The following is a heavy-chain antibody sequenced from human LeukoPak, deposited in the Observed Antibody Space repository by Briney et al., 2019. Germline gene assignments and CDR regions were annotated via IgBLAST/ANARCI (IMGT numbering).Heavy chain of an antibody. CDR3: ARAETAMAIFDY. V-gene: IGHV1-2*02. CDR1: GYTFTGYY. J-gene: IGHJ4*02. D-gene: IGHD5-18*01. CDR2: INPNSGGT. Sequence: ASVTVSCKASGYTFTGYYMHWVRQAPGQGLEWMGWINPNSGGTNYAQKFQGRVTMTRDTSISTAYMELSRLRSDDTAVYYCARAETAMAIFDYWGQGTLVTVSS.